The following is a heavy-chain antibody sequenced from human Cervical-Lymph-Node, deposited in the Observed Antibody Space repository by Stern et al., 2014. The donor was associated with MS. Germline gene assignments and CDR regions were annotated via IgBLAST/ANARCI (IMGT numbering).Heavy chain of an antibody. CDR3: ARDNKVFGIDV. CDR2: IRNKASHYST. CDR1: GFTFSDHF. D-gene: IGHD2/OR15-2a*01. V-gene: IGHV3-72*01. Sequence: VQLVQSGGGLVQPGGSLRLSCVGSGFTFSDHFIDRVRQAPGKGLEWVGRIRNKASHYSTEYAASVKGRFTFSRDDSENSLFVQMNSLRIEDTAIYYCARDNKVFGIDVLGQGTSVTVSS. J-gene: IGHJ6*02.